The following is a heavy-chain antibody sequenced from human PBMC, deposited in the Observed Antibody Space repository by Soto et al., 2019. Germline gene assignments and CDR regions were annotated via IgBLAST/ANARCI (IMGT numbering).Heavy chain of an antibody. CDR3: ARGWGYDSNDYYYAY. J-gene: IGHJ4*02. CDR1: GGTFSRHA. D-gene: IGHD3-22*01. CDR2: IIPIFGTT. Sequence: QVQLVQSGAEVRKPGSSVKVSCKASGGTFSRHAISWVRQAPGQGLEWMGGIIPIFGTTNHAQKFQGRGTIIADEYTSTVYMELSSLRAEDTAMYYCARGWGYDSNDYYYAYWGQGTLVIVSS. V-gene: IGHV1-69*01.